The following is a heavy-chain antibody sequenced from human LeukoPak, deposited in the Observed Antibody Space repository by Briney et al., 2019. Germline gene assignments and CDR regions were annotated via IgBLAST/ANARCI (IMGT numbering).Heavy chain of an antibody. CDR2: IGSDGGGI. CDR1: GFNFNTYA. D-gene: IGHD2-21*02. CDR3: AKYAPPTTVVTRFFDS. V-gene: IGHV3-23*01. Sequence: PGGSLRLSCAASGFNFNTYAITWVRQAPGKGLEWVSVIGSDGGGIQYADSVKGRFSISRDNSKNTLYLQMNSLRTEDTAIYYCAKYAPPTTVVTRFFDSWGQGSLVSVSS. J-gene: IGHJ4*02.